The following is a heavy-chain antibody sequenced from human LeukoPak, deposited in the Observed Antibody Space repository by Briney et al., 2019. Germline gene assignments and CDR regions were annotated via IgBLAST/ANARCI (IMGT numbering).Heavy chain of an antibody. CDR3: ASEGRGIAARRAFPSHYMDV. Sequence: ASVKVSCKASGYTFTSYDINWVRQATGQGLEWMGWMNPNSGNTGYAQKFQGRVTMTRNTSISTAYMELSSLRSEDTAVYYCASEGRGIAARRAFPSHYMDVWGKGTPVTVSS. D-gene: IGHD6-6*01. CDR2: MNPNSGNT. J-gene: IGHJ6*03. CDR1: GYTFTSYD. V-gene: IGHV1-8*01.